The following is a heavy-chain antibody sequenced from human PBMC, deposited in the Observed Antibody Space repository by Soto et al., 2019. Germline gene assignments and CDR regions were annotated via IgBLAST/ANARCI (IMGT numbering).Heavy chain of an antibody. J-gene: IGHJ4*02. CDR2: IRQDGSER. CDR3: TSRYLEHCFSSGCSAHYDY. D-gene: IGHD6-19*01. CDR1: GFSFSKLW. Sequence: PGGSLRLSCAASGFSFSKLWMSWVRQTPGKGLEWVANIRQDGSERNYVDSVKGRFTISRDNAKNSLYLQMNGLRVEDTAVYYCTSRYLEHCFSSGCSAHYDYWGQGALVTGS. V-gene: IGHV3-7*05.